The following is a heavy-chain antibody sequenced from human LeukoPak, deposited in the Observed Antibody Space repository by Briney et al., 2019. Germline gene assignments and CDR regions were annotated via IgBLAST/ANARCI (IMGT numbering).Heavy chain of an antibody. J-gene: IGHJ4*02. V-gene: IGHV3-23*01. D-gene: IGHD1-20*01. CDR1: GFAFSSYA. Sequence: PGGSLRLSCATSGFAFSSYAMNWVRQAPGKGLDWVSGISTSGGSTYYADSVKGRFTISRDSSKSTLYLQMNSLRAEDTAVYYCAKATDTNWIFDYWGQGTLVTVSS. CDR2: ISTSGGST. CDR3: AKATDTNWIFDY.